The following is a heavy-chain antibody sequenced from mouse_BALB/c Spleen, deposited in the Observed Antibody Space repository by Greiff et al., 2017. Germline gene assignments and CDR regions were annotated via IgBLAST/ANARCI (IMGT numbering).Heavy chain of an antibody. CDR2: IDPENGDT. Sequence: EVKLVESGAELVRSGASVKLSCTASGFNIKDYYMHWVKQRPEQGLEWIGWIDPENGDTEYAPKFQGKATMTADTSSNTAYLQLSSLTSEDTAVYYCNAYYGNPYAMDYWGQGTSVTVSS. V-gene: IGHV14-4*02. CDR3: NAYYGNPYAMDY. CDR1: GFNIKDYY. D-gene: IGHD2-1*01. J-gene: IGHJ4*01.